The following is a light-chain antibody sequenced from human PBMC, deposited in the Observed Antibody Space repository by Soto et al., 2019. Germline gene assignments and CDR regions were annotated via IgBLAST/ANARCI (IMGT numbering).Light chain of an antibody. V-gene: IGKV3-11*01. CDR1: QSVSSS. CDR3: QQRCSWPLT. CDR2: DAS. Sequence: EIVLTQSPATLSLSPGERATLFCRASQSVSSSLAWYQQKPGQAPRLLIYDASNRATGIPARFSGSGSGTDFTLAISRLEPEDFAVYYCQQRCSWPLTFGGGSKVEIK. J-gene: IGKJ4*01.